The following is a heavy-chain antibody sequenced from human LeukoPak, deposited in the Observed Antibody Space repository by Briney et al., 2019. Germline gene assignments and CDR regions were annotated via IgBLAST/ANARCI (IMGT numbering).Heavy chain of an antibody. CDR2: ISSNGGST. D-gene: IGHD3-22*01. V-gene: IGHV3-64*02. CDR3: ARWYYYETSGLYYGSFDN. J-gene: IGHJ5*02. Sequence: GGSLRLSCAASGFTFSSYAMHWVRQAPGKGLEYVSAISSNGGSTYYADSVKGRFTISRDNSKNTLYLQMGSLRAEDTAVYYCARWYYYETSGLYYGSFDNWGQGTLVTVSS. CDR1: GFTFSSYA.